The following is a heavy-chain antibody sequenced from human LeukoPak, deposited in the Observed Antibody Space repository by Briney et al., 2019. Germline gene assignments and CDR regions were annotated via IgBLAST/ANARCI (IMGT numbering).Heavy chain of an antibody. CDR2: ISAYNGNT. Sequence: ASVKVSCKVSGYTLTELSMHWVRQAPGQGLEWMGWISAYNGNTNYAQKLQGRVTMTTDTSTSTAYMELRSLRSDDTAVYYCARVLATVFDPWGQGTLVTVSS. J-gene: IGHJ5*02. CDR3: ARVLATVFDP. V-gene: IGHV1-18*01. CDR1: GYTLTELS. D-gene: IGHD6-19*01.